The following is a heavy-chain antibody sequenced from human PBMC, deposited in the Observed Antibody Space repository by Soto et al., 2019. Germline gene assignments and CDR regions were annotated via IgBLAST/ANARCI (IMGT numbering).Heavy chain of an antibody. V-gene: IGHV4-39*01. CDR3: ARHRRRRDGYNF. J-gene: IGHJ1*01. D-gene: IGHD5-12*01. CDR2: IYYSGST. CDR1: GGSISSSSYY. Sequence: SETLSLTCTVSGGSISSSSYYWGWIRQPPGKGLGGIGSIYYSGSTYYNPSLRSRVTISVDTSKNQFSLKLSSVTAADTAVYYCARHRRRRDGYNFWGQG.